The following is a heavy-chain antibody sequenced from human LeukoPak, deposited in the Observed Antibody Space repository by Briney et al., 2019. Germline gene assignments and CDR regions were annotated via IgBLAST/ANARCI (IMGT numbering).Heavy chain of an antibody. D-gene: IGHD2-21*01. CDR2: IYSGGST. J-gene: IGHJ4*02. V-gene: IGHV3-53*01. CDR3: ARGPSYCGTNCYYYFDY. CDR1: GFTVSSNY. Sequence: GGSLRLSCAASGFTVSSNYMSWVRQAPGKGLEWVSVIYSGGSTYYADSVKGRFTISRDNSKNTLYLQMNSLRAEDTAVYYCARGPSYCGTNCYYYFDYWGQGTLVSVSS.